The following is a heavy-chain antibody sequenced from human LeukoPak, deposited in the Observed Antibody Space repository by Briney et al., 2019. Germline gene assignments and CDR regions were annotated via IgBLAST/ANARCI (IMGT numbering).Heavy chain of an antibody. V-gene: IGHV4-59*01. CDR2: IYYSGST. D-gene: IGHD6-13*01. J-gene: IGHJ5*02. CDR1: GGSISSYY. CDR3: ARQERDIAAAGTDGWFDP. Sequence: ASETLSLTCTVSGGSISSYYWSWIRQPPGKGLEWIGYIYYSGSTNYNPSLKSRVTISVDTSKNQFSLKLSSVTAADTAVSYCARQERDIAAAGTDGWFDPWGQGTLVTVSS.